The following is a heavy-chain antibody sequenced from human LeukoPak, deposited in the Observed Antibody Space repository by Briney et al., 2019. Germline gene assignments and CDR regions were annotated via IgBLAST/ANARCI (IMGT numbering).Heavy chain of an antibody. CDR2: INTNTGNP. D-gene: IGHD3-3*01. J-gene: IGHJ3*02. Sequence: GASVKVSCKASGYTFTSYAMNWVRQAPGQGLEWMGWINTNTGNPTYAQGFTGRFVFSLDTSVSTAYLQISSLKAEDTAVYYCARGTRFLEWLPKGAFDIWGQGTMVTVSS. V-gene: IGHV7-4-1*02. CDR1: GYTFTSYA. CDR3: ARGTRFLEWLPKGAFDI.